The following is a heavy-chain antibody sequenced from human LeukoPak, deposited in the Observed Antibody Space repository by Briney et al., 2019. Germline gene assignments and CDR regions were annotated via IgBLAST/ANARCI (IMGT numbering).Heavy chain of an antibody. J-gene: IGHJ4*02. Sequence: GGSLRLSCAASGFTFSSYAMSWVRQAPGKGLEWVSAISGSGGSTYYADSVKGRFTISRDNSKNTLYLQMNSLRAEDTAVYYCAKGLEYYYGLEPPNHFDYWGQGTLVTVSS. CDR1: GFTFSSYA. D-gene: IGHD3-10*01. CDR3: AKGLEYYYGLEPPNHFDY. CDR2: ISGSGGST. V-gene: IGHV3-23*01.